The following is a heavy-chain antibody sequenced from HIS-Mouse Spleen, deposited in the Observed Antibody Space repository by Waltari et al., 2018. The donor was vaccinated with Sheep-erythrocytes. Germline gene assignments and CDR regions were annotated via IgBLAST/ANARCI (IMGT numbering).Heavy chain of an antibody. CDR3: ARGYCSSTSCYGYFQH. CDR1: GYTFTGYY. J-gene: IGHJ1*01. V-gene: IGHV1-2*02. CDR2: TNPTSGGT. D-gene: IGHD2-2*01. Sequence: QVQLVQSGAEVKKPGASVKVSCKASGYTFTGYYMHWVRQAPGQGLEWMGWTNPTSGGTNYAPKFQGRVTMTRDTSISTAYMGLSRLRSDDTAVYYCARGYCSSTSCYGYFQHWGQGTLVTVSS.